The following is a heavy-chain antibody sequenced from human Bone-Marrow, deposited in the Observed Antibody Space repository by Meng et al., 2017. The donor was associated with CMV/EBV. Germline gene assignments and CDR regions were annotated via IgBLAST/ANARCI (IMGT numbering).Heavy chain of an antibody. CDR3: ARLPSTAPGGNWFDP. CDR2: IYTSGST. V-gene: IGHV4-4*07. D-gene: IGHD4-17*01. CDR1: GGSLRDYY. J-gene: IGHJ5*02. Sequence: SGGSLRDYYWSWIRQSAAKGLELIGRIYTSGSTNYNPSLKSRLTLSVDTSKNQFSLKLASVTAADTAIYFCARLPSTAPGGNWFDPWGPGILVTVSS.